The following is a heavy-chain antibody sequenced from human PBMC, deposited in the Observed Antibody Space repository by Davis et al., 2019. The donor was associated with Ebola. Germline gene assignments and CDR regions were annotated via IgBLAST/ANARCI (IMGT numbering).Heavy chain of an antibody. V-gene: IGHV3-11*01. CDR2: ISINGGTI. CDR1: GFTFSDHY. D-gene: IGHD3-10*01. CDR3: VREWYYGSGSYYTD. J-gene: IGHJ4*02. Sequence: GGSLNLSCAASGFTFSDHYMSWIRQAPGKGLEGLSYISINGGTIQYADSVKGRFTISRDNAKKSLYLQMNSLRAEDTAVYYCVREWYYGSGSYYTDWGQGTLVTVSS.